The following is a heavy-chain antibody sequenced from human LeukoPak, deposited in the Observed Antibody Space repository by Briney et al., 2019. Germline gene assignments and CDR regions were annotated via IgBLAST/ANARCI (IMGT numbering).Heavy chain of an antibody. D-gene: IGHD2-15*01. CDR2: ISAYNGNT. J-gene: IGHJ5*02. CDR1: GYTFSNYG. V-gene: IGHV1-18*01. CDR3: ARLGYCSGGSCRNWFDP. Sequence: ASVKVSCKASGYTFSNYGITWVRQAPGQGLEWMGWISAYNGNTNYAQKLQGRVTMTTDTSTSTAYMELRSLRSDDTAVYYCARLGYCSGGSCRNWFDPWGQGTLVTVSS.